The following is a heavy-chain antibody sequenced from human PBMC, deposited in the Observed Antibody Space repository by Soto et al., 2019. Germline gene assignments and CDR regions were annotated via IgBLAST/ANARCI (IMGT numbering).Heavy chain of an antibody. J-gene: IGHJ4*02. CDR3: AKDLNVWQLGY. CDR2: IFYDGRT. CDR1: GGSISSVGSY. Sequence: QVQLQESGPGLMKPSQTLSLTCSVSGGSISSVGSYMSWIRQHPGKGLEWIVYIFYDGRTYYNPSLISSLSFSLNRSKTQFSLTLTPVTAADTAVYYCAKDLNVWQLGYWGQGTLVIVSS. V-gene: IGHV4-31*03. D-gene: IGHD2-8*01.